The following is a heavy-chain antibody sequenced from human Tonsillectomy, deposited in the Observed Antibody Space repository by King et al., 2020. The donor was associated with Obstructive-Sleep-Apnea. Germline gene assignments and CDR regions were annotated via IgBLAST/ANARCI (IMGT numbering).Heavy chain of an antibody. D-gene: IGHD6-13*01. CDR1: GGSLSISSYY. CDR3: ARDASSTWYPYEYYYAVDA. J-gene: IGHJ6*02. V-gene: IGHV4-39*07. Sequence: QLQESGPGLVTPSETLSLTCTVSGGSLSISSYYWGWIRQPPGKGLEWIGNIYYIGSTSYNPSLKSRVTISIDTSKNQFSLNFTSMTAADTAVYYCARDASSTWYPYEYYYAVDAWGQGTTVTVSS. CDR2: IYYIGST.